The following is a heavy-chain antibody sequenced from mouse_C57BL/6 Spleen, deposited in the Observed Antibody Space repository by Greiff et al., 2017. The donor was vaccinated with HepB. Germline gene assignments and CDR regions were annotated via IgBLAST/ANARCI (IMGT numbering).Heavy chain of an antibody. CDR1: GYTFTDYE. Sequence: VQLQQSGAELVRPGASVTLSCKASGYTFTDYEMHWVKQTPVHGLEWIGAIDPETGGTAYNQKFKGKAILTADISSSTAYMELRSLTSEDSAVYYCTGGNFFDYWGQGTTLTVSS. D-gene: IGHD2-1*01. CDR2: IDPETGGT. V-gene: IGHV1-15*01. J-gene: IGHJ2*01. CDR3: TGGNFFDY.